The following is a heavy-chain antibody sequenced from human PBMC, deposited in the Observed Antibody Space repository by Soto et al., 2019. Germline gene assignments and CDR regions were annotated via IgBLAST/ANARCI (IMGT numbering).Heavy chain of an antibody. D-gene: IGHD3-3*01. Sequence: PGGSLRLSCAASGFTFSSYAIHWVRQAPCKGLEWVEVISYDGSNKYYADSVKGRFTISRDNSKNTLYLQMNGLRAEDTAVYYCAGDTNYDQRGFDPWGQGTLVPVSP. J-gene: IGHJ5*02. CDR3: AGDTNYDQRGFDP. CDR1: GFTFSSYA. CDR2: ISYDGSNK. V-gene: IGHV3-30-3*01.